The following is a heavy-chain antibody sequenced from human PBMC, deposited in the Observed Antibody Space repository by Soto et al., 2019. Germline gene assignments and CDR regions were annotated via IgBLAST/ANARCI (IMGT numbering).Heavy chain of an antibody. V-gene: IGHV4-59*12. Sequence: ETLSLTCSVSGGSISGDYWNWFRLPPGQGLEWIVYMYYSGSTNYNPSVKSRVTISVDTSKNQFSLKLSSVTVADTAVYDCARESRDDFWSGYSYYGMDVWGQGTTVTVSS. CDR2: MYYSGST. J-gene: IGHJ6*02. CDR3: ARESRDDFWSGYSYYGMDV. D-gene: IGHD3-3*01. CDR1: GGSISGDY.